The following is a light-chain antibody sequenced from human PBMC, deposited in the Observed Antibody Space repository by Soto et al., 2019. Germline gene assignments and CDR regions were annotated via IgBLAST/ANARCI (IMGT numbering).Light chain of an antibody. J-gene: IGKJ5*01. CDR1: QSVSSY. CDR2: DAS. V-gene: IGKV3-11*01. Sequence: EIVLTQSPATLSLSPGERDTLSCRASQSVSSYLAWYQQKPGQAPRLLIYDASNRATGIPARFSGSGSGTDFALTISSLEPEDFAVNYCQQRSNWPPSITFGQGTRLEIK. CDR3: QQRSNWPPSIT.